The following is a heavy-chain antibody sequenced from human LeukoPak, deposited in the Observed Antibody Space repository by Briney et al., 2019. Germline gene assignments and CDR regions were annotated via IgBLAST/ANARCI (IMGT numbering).Heavy chain of an antibody. Sequence: ASVKVSCKASGYTFTDNYIHWVRQAPGQGLEWMGRVSPDSGGINYAQKFQGRVTMTRDTSINTAFVELRRLRSDDTATYYCARAQNYHDRSGYSDDTFDVWGHGTMITVS. J-gene: IGHJ3*01. V-gene: IGHV1-2*06. CDR2: VSPDSGGI. D-gene: IGHD3-22*01. CDR1: GYTFTDNY. CDR3: ARAQNYHDRSGYSDDTFDV.